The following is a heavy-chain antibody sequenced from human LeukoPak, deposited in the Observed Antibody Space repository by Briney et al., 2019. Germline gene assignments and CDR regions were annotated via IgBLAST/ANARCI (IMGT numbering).Heavy chain of an antibody. CDR3: AREFGIYDFWSGYWKNRNWFDP. V-gene: IGHV1-18*01. J-gene: IGHJ5*02. Sequence: GASVKVSCKASGYTFTSYGISWVRQAPGQGLEWMGWISAYNGNTNYAQKLQGRVTITTDTSTSTAYMELRSLRSDDTAVYYCAREFGIYDFWSGYWKNRNWFDPWGQGTLVTVSS. CDR2: ISAYNGNT. CDR1: GYTFTSYG. D-gene: IGHD3-3*01.